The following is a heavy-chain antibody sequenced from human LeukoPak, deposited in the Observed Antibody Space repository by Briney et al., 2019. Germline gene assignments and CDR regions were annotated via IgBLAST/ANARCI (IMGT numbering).Heavy chain of an antibody. CDR3: ARSYSSPFYYYYYMDV. D-gene: IGHD6-13*01. Sequence: SETLSLTCAVYGGCFSGYYWSWIRQPPGKGLERIREINHSGSTNYNPSLKSRVTISVDTSKNQFSLKLSSVTAADTAVYYCARSYSSPFYYYYYMDVWGKGTTVTVSS. V-gene: IGHV4-34*01. CDR2: INHSGST. CDR1: GGCFSGYY. J-gene: IGHJ6*03.